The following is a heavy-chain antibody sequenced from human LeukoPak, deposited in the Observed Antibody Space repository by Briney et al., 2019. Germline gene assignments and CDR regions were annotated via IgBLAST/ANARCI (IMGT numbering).Heavy chain of an antibody. CDR2: IYPGDSDT. V-gene: IGHV5-51*01. CDR3: ARLSSSSWYTRGVYGMDV. D-gene: IGHD6-13*01. J-gene: IGHJ6*02. CDR1: GYSFTSYW. Sequence: GESLKISCKGSGYSFTSYWIGWVRPLPGKGLGWMGIIYPGDSDTRYSPSFQGQVTISADKSISTAYLQWSSLKASDTAMYYCARLSSSSWYTRGVYGMDVWGQGTTVTVSS.